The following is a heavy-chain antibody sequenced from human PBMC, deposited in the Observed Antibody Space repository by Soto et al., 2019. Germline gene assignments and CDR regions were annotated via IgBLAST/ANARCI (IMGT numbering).Heavy chain of an antibody. CDR2: IWYDGSNK. V-gene: IGHV3-33*01. J-gene: IGHJ2*01. D-gene: IGHD5-12*01. CDR1: GFTFSTYG. CDR3: ARDIVATIDWYFDL. Sequence: QVQLVESGGGVVQPGRSLRLSCAASGFTFSTYGMHWVRQAPGKGLEWVAVIWYDGSNKYYADSVKGRFTISRDNSKNTLYLQMKSLRADDTAVYYCARDIVATIDWYFDLWGRGTLVTVSS.